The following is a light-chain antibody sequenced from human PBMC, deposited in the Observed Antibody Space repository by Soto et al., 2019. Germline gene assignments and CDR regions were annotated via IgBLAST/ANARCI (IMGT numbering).Light chain of an antibody. CDR1: QSVGTK. J-gene: IGKJ1*01. CDR2: GAS. Sequence: IVMTQSPATLSVSPVERATLSCMASQSVGTKLAWYQQTRGQAPRLLIYGASNRATGVPARFSGSVSGTEFTLTISSLQSEDFAVYYCQQYSSWLWTFGQGTKVDIK. CDR3: QQYSSWLWT. V-gene: IGKV3-15*01.